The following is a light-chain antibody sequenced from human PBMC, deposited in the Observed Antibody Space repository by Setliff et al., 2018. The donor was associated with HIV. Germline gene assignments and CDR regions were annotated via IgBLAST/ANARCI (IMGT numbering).Light chain of an antibody. CDR2: DVT. V-gene: IGLV2-23*02. CDR3: CSYAGSSTPYV. J-gene: IGLJ1*01. CDR1: NSDVGDYNY. Sequence: QSALPQPASVSGSPGQSITISCTGTNSDVGDYNYVSWYQQHPGKAPKLMIYDVTKRPSGVSNRFSGSKSGNTASLTISGLQAEDEADYYCCSYAGSSTPYVFGTGTKVTVL.